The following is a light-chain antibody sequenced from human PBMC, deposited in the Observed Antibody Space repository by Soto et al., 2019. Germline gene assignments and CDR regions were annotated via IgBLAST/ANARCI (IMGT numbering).Light chain of an antibody. Sequence: EIVMTQSPSTLSVSPGDRATLSCRASQSVSNNLAWYQQKPGQAPRPLIYGASTRTTGIPSRFSGSRSGTEFTLTISSLQSEDFAVYYCQQYNNWPYTFGQGTKLEIK. J-gene: IGKJ2*01. CDR3: QQYNNWPYT. V-gene: IGKV3-15*01. CDR2: GAS. CDR1: QSVSNN.